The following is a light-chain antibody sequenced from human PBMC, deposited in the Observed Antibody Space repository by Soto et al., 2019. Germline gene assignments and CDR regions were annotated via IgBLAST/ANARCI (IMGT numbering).Light chain of an antibody. CDR2: DVS. V-gene: IGLV2-11*01. CDR3: CSYADNYTFV. J-gene: IGLJ2*01. CDR1: SSDVGGYKY. Sequence: HSALTQPRSVSGSPGQSVTISCTGTSSDVGGYKYVSWYQQHPGKAPKLMIYDVSKRPSGVPDRFSGSKSGNTASLTISGLQAEDEADYYCCSYADNYTFVFGGGTKLTVL.